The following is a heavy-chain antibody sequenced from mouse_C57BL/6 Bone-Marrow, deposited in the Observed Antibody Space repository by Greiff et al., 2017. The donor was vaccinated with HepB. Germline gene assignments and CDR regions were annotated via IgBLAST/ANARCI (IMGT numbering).Heavy chain of an antibody. J-gene: IGHJ4*01. CDR1: GFTFSSYG. Sequence: VKLVESGGDLVKPGGSLKLSCAASGFTFSSYGMSWVRQTPDKRLEWVATISSGGSYTYYPDSVKGRFTISRDNAKNTLYLQMSSLKSEDTAMYYCARHGGGSRPSMDYWGQGTSVTVSS. V-gene: IGHV5-6*01. CDR2: ISSGGSYT. D-gene: IGHD3-2*02. CDR3: ARHGGGSRPSMDY.